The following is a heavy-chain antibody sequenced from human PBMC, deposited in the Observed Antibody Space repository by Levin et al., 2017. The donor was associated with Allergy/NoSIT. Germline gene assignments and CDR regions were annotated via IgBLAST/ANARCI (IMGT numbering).Heavy chain of an antibody. CDR3: ARGRTYMSRGYGDY. J-gene: IGHJ4*02. V-gene: IGHV3-13*01. CDR1: GFTFSDHD. Sequence: PGGSLRLSCVASGFTFSDHDIHWVRQAPGKGLEWVSGAGTMGDTYYADSVRGRFTISRENDNSSVYLQMNRLRDDDTAVYYCARGRTYMSRGYGDYWGPGSLVVVSS. D-gene: IGHD3-16*01. CDR2: AGTMGDT.